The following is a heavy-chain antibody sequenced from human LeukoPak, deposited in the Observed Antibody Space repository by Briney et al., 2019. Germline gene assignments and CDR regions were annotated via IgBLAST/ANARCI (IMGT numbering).Heavy chain of an antibody. CDR1: GFTFSSYA. Sequence: GRSLRLSCAASGFTFSSYAMHWVRQASGKGLEWVAVISYDGSNKYYADSVKGRFTISRDNSKNTLYLQMNSLRAEDTAVYYCARDSSRYSSSWCLSYWGQGTLVTVSS. V-gene: IGHV3-30*04. D-gene: IGHD6-13*01. CDR2: ISYDGSNK. J-gene: IGHJ4*02. CDR3: ARDSSRYSSSWCLSY.